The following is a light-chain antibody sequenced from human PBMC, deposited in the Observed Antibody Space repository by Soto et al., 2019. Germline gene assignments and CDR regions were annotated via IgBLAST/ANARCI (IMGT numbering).Light chain of an antibody. Sequence: QSALTQPASVSGSPGQSITISCTGTNSDVGSYNLVSWYQHHPGKAPKVMIYEGSKRPSGVSNRFSGSKSGNTASLTISGLQAEDEADYYCCSYAGSRTWVFGGGTKVTVL. V-gene: IGLV2-23*01. CDR2: EGS. CDR1: NSDVGSYNL. J-gene: IGLJ3*02. CDR3: CSYAGSRTWV.